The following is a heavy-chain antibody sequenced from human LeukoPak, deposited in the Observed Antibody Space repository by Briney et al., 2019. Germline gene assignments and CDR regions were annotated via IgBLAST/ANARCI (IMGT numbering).Heavy chain of an antibody. V-gene: IGHV3-30-3*01. CDR1: GFTFSSYA. Sequence: PGGSLRLSCAASGFTFSSYAMHWVRQAPGKGLEWVAVISYDGSNKYYADSVKGRFTISRDNSKNTLYLQMNSLRAEDTAVYYCARAYYYDSSGYYPHFDYWGQGTLVTVSS. CDR3: ARAYYYDSSGYYPHFDY. J-gene: IGHJ4*02. CDR2: ISYDGSNK. D-gene: IGHD3-22*01.